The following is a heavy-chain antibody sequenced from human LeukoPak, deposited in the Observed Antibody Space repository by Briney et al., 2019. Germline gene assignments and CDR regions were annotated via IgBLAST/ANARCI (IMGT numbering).Heavy chain of an antibody. Sequence: SETLSLTCTVSGGSISGYYWSWIRQPPGKGLEWIGYISYSGSTHYNPSFKSRVTISVDTSKNQFSLKLSSVTAADTAVYYCARRRSYYYDSSGYPNYYYGMDVWGQGTTVTVSS. V-gene: IGHV4-59*01. CDR2: ISYSGST. CDR1: GGSISGYY. CDR3: ARRRSYYYDSSGYPNYYYGMDV. J-gene: IGHJ6*02. D-gene: IGHD3-22*01.